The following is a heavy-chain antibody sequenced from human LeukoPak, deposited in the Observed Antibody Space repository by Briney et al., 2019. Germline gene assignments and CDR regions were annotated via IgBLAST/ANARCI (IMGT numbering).Heavy chain of an antibody. CDR3: ARDRGYYDSSGSHGAFDI. V-gene: IGHV3-74*01. CDR2: INSDGSST. D-gene: IGHD3-22*01. J-gene: IGHJ3*02. CDR1: GFTFSSYW. Sequence: GGSLRLSCAASGFTFSSYWMHWVRQAPGKGLVWVSRINSDGSSTSYADSVKGRFTISRDNAKNTLYLQMNSLRAEDTAVYYCARDRGYYDSSGSHGAFDIWGQGTMVTVSS.